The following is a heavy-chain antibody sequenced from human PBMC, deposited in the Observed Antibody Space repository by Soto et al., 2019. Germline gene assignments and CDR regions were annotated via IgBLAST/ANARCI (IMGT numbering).Heavy chain of an antibody. CDR1: GGTFSSYA. V-gene: IGHV1-69*13. CDR2: IIPIFGTA. Sequence: ASVKVSCKASGGTFSSYAISWVRQAPGQGLEWMGGIIPIFGTANYAQKFQGRVTITADESTSTAYMELSSLRSEDTAVYYCAPRGYSGWSRWFGSWGQGTRVAVSS. D-gene: IGHD6-6*01. J-gene: IGHJ5*01. CDR3: APRGYSGWSRWFGS.